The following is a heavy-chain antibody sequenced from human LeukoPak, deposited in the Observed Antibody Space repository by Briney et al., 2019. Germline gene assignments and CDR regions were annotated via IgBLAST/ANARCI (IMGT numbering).Heavy chain of an antibody. CDR1: GGTFSSYA. V-gene: IGHV1-69*04. D-gene: IGHD2-15*01. CDR2: IIPILGIA. J-gene: IGHJ4*02. CDR3: ARDPGGYCSGGSCYFDY. Sequence: SVKVSCKASGGTFSSYAISWVRQAPGQGLEWMGRIIPILGIANYAQKFQGRVTITADKSTSTAYMELSSLRSEDTAVYYCARDPGGYCSGGSCYFDYWGQGTLVTVSS.